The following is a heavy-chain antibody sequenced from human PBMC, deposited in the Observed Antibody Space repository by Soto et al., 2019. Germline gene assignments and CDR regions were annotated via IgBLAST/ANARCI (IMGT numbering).Heavy chain of an antibody. J-gene: IGHJ6*02. D-gene: IGHD6-13*01. Sequence: SETLSLTCTVSGGSVSSSSFFWGWIRQSPGKGLEWIGSIYYSGTTYYNPSLKSRVTISIDTSKNQFSLKLRSVTAADTAVYYCARVGAGAAAGTGYCYGMDVWGQGTTVTVSS. CDR1: GGSVSSSSFF. CDR3: ARVGAGAAAGTGYCYGMDV. V-gene: IGHV4-39*07. CDR2: IYYSGTT.